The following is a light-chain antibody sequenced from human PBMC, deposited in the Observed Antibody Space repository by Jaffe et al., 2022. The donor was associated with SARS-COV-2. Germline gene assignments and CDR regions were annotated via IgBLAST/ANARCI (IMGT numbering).Light chain of an antibody. J-gene: IGLJ3*02. CDR1: SSDASSHNY. CDR3: SSYGGSDNFVV. CDR2: EVT. Sequence: QSALTQPPSASGPPGQSVTISCIGISSDASSHNYVSWYQQHPGNAPRLIIYEVTKRPSGVPDRFSGSKSGNTASLTVSGLQAEDEADYYCSSYGGSDNFVVFGGGTKLTVL. V-gene: IGLV2-8*01.